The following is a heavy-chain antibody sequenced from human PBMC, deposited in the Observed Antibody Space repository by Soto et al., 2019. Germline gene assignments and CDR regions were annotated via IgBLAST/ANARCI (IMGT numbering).Heavy chain of an antibody. CDR3: ARERTGTTSNWFDP. J-gene: IGHJ5*02. V-gene: IGHV1-8*01. CDR1: GYTFTSYD. D-gene: IGHD1-7*01. Sequence: QVQLVQSGAEVKKPGASVKVSCKASGYTFTSYDINWVRQATGHGLEWMEWMNPNSGNTVYAQKFQGRVTMTRDTSISTAYMELSSLRSEDTAVYYCARERTGTTSNWFDPWGQGTLVTVSS. CDR2: MNPNSGNT.